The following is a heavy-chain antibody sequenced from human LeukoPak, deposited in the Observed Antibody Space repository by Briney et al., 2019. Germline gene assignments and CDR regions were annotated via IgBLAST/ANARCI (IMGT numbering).Heavy chain of an antibody. V-gene: IGHV3-33*01. Sequence: GRSLRLSCAASGFTFSSYGMHWVRQAPGKGLEWVAVIWYDGSNKFYADFVKGRFTISRDNSKNTLYLQMNSPRAEDTAVYYCARDRAAADLDYWGQGTLVTVSS. CDR2: IWYDGSNK. CDR1: GFTFSSYG. CDR3: ARDRAAADLDY. D-gene: IGHD6-13*01. J-gene: IGHJ4*02.